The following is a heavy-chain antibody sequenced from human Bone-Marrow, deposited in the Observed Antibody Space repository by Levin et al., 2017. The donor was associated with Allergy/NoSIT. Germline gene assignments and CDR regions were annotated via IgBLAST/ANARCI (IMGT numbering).Heavy chain of an antibody. D-gene: IGHD5-12*01. CDR2: IHSGGRK. V-gene: IGHV3-66*01. J-gene: IGHJ4*02. CDR1: GFTISTNY. Sequence: GGSLRLSCAASGFTISTNYMRWVRQVPGTGLEWVSIIHSGGRKNYADSVKGRCTISRDNYKNTLYLQMNSLRGEDTAIYYCARDDVVATNHWGQGTLVIVSS. CDR3: ARDDVVATNH.